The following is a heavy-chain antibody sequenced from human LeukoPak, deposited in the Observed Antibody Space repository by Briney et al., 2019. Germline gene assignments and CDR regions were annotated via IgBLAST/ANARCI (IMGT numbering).Heavy chain of an antibody. CDR1: GFTVSRKY. J-gene: IGHJ6*02. CDR3: ARDPIFGVVSNPNEYYYYGMDV. CDR2: IYSGGST. D-gene: IGHD3-3*01. Sequence: PGGSLRLSCAVSGFTVSRKYMSWVRQAPGKGLEWVSGIYSGGSTYYADSVKGRFTMSRDNSKNTLFLQMNSLRAEDTAVYYCARDPIFGVVSNPNEYYYYGMDVWGQGTTVTVSS. V-gene: IGHV3-66*02.